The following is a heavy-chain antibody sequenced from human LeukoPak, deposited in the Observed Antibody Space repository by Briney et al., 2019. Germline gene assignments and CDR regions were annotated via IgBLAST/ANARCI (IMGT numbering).Heavy chain of an antibody. Sequence: SETLSLTCAVSGGSISSSSSICWTWVRQPPGKGLEWIGEIYDSGATNYNPSLKSRVTMLLDKSKNQFSLKLNSVTAADTAVYYCACNGGNSDYDYWGQGTLVTVSS. CDR3: ACNGGNSDYDY. D-gene: IGHD4-23*01. CDR2: IYDSGAT. CDR1: GGSISSSSSIC. J-gene: IGHJ4*02. V-gene: IGHV4-4*02.